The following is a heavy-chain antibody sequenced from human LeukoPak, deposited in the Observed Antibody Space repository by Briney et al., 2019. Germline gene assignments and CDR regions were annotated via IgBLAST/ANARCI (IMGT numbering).Heavy chain of an antibody. V-gene: IGHV3-30*02. CDR3: AKDNGDYVFLDY. D-gene: IGHD4-17*01. J-gene: IGHJ4*02. CDR1: GFTFSSYG. Sequence: PGGSLRLSCAASGFTFSSYGMHWVRQAPGKGLEWVAVIWYDGSNKYYADSVKGRFTISRDNSKNTLYLQMNSLRAEDTAVYYCAKDNGDYVFLDYWGQGTLVTVSS. CDR2: IWYDGSNK.